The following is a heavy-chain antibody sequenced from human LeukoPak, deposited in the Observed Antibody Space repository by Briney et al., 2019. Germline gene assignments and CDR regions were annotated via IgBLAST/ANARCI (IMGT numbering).Heavy chain of an antibody. Sequence: SETLSLTCTVSGGSISSSYSYWGWIRQPPGKGLEWIGNIYYSGSTYYNPSLKSRVTISVDTSKNHFSLKLDSVTAADTAVYYCARRRADSSSWYRDYWGQGTLVTVSS. D-gene: IGHD6-13*01. CDR3: ARRRADSSSWYRDY. CDR1: GGSISSSYSY. J-gene: IGHJ4*02. V-gene: IGHV4-39*02. CDR2: IYYSGST.